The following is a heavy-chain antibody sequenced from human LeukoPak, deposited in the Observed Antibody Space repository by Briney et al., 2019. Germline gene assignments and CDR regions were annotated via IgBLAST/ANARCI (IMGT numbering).Heavy chain of an antibody. J-gene: IGHJ3*01. V-gene: IGHV1-2*02. Sequence: GSVKVSCKASGYRFTAYSMHWVRQAPGLGLEWMGWINPNSGDTKSAQNFQARVTMTRDTSISTVYLELSSLRSDDTAVFYCARASGGGQTSFDFWGQGTVVTVSS. CDR3: ARASGGGQTSFDF. CDR1: GYRFTAYS. CDR2: INPNSGDT. D-gene: IGHD3-16*01.